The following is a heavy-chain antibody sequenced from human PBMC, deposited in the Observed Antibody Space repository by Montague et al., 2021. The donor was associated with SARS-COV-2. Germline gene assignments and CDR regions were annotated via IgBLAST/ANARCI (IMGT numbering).Heavy chain of an antibody. J-gene: IGHJ6*02. CDR3: ARGVRGV. D-gene: IGHD3-10*02. Sequence: SETLSLTCTVSGGSISSSGYYWSWIRQPPGKGLEWIGNIYHRGNTNYNPFLKSRVTISVDTSKNQFSLKLNSVTAADTAIYYCARGVRGVWGQGTMVTVSS. CDR1: GGSISSSGYY. CDR2: IYHRGNT. V-gene: IGHV4-39*07.